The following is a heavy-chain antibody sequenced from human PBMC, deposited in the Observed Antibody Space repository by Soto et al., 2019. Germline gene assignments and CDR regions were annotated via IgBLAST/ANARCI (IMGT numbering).Heavy chain of an antibody. CDR3: TRDWDRQWLPYYFDY. Sequence: GGSLRLSCTASGFTLGAYAMSWFRQAPGKGLEWVGFIRSKAYGGTTEYAASVKGRFTISRDDSKSIAYLQMNSLKTEDTAVYYCTRDWDRQWLPYYFDYWGQGTLVTVSS. J-gene: IGHJ4*02. V-gene: IGHV3-49*03. D-gene: IGHD6-19*01. CDR2: IRSKAYGGTT. CDR1: GFTLGAYA.